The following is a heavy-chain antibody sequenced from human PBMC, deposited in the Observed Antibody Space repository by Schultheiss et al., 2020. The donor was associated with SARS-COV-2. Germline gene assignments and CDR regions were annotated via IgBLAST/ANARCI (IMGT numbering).Heavy chain of an antibody. J-gene: IGHJ5*02. V-gene: IGHV1-3*02. CDR2: SNAGNGNT. CDR1: GYTFTSYA. CDR3: ARGGTGYYDFWSGREPVGNWFDP. Sequence: ASVKVSCKASGYTFTSYAMHWVRQAPGQRLEWMGWSNAGNGNTKYSQEFQGRVTMTRDTSTSTVYMELSSLRSEDTAVYYCARGGTGYYDFWSGREPVGNWFDPWGQGTLVTVSS. D-gene: IGHD3-3*01.